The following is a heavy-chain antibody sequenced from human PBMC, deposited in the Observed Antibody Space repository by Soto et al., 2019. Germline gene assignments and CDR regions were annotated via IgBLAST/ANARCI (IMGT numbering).Heavy chain of an antibody. D-gene: IGHD3-3*01. CDR2: ISSASSTT. J-gene: IGHJ6*03. CDR1: GFTFNRFG. CDR3: ARRPLWCGLSDYYYMDV. V-gene: IGHV3-48*01. Sequence: EEQLVESGGALVQPGGSLRLSCAASGFTFNRFGMNWVRQAPGKGLEWISYISSASSTTQYAESVKGRFTISRDNARDSLYLQMSSLRVEDTAVYYCARRPLWCGLSDYYYMDVWGKGTTVTVSS.